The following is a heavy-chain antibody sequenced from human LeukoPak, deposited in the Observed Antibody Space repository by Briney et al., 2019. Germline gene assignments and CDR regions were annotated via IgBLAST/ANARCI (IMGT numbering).Heavy chain of an antibody. CDR2: IWYDGSNK. CDR1: GFTFGSYG. Sequence: GRSLRLSCAASGFTFGSYGMHWVRQAPGKGLEWVAVIWYDGSNKYYADSVKGRFTISRDNSKNTLYLQMNSLRAEDTAVYYCARKVYDSSDHAFDIWGQGTMVTVSS. CDR3: ARKVYDSSDHAFDI. V-gene: IGHV3-33*01. D-gene: IGHD3-22*01. J-gene: IGHJ3*02.